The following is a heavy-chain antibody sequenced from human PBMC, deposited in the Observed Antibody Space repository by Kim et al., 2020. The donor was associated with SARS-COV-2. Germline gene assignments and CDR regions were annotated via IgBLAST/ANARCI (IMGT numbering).Heavy chain of an antibody. D-gene: IGHD3-10*01. CDR3: AAPTHIRYGSGYYYYGMDV. V-gene: IGHV1-58*01. CDR1: GFTFTSSA. Sequence: SVKVSCKASGFTFTSSAVQWVRQARGQRLEWIGWIVVGSGNTNYAQKFQERVTITRDMSTSTAYMELSSLRSEDTAVYYCAAPTHIRYGSGYYYYGMDVWGQGTTVTVSS. CDR2: IVVGSGNT. J-gene: IGHJ6*02.